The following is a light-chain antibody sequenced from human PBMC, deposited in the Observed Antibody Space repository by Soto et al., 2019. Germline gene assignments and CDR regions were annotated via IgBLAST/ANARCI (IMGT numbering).Light chain of an antibody. CDR3: NSYTSSTTSYI. CDR1: SSDVGAFNY. J-gene: IGLJ1*01. V-gene: IGLV2-14*01. CDR2: DVS. Sequence: QSALTQPASVSGSPGQSITISCTGTSSDVGAFNYVSWYQQHPGKAPKLMIYDVSNRPSGVSNRFPGSKSGNTASLTISGLQVEDEADYYCNSYTSSTTSYIFGTGTKVTVL.